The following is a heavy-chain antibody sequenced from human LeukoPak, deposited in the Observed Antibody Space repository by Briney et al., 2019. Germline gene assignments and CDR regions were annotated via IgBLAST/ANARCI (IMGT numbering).Heavy chain of an antibody. CDR2: IYYSGST. Sequence: SETLSLTCTVSGGSISSYYLSWIRQPPGKGLEWIGYIYYSGSTNYNPSLKSRVTISVDTSKNQFSLKLSSVTAADTAVYYCARGDYKPDYWGQGTLVTVSS. CDR3: ARGDYKPDY. J-gene: IGHJ4*02. V-gene: IGHV4-59*01. CDR1: GGSISSYY. D-gene: IGHD4-11*01.